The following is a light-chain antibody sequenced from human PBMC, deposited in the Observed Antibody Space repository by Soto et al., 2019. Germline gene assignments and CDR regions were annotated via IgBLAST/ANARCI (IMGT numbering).Light chain of an antibody. Sequence: QSALTQPASVSGSPGQSTTISCTGTSSDVGGYNYVSWYQQHPGKAPKLMIYDVSNRPSGVSNRFSGSKSGNTASLTISGLQSEDEADYYCSSYTSSSPPLFGGGTQLTVL. J-gene: IGLJ2*01. CDR2: DVS. V-gene: IGLV2-14*01. CDR3: SSYTSSSPPL. CDR1: SSDVGGYNY.